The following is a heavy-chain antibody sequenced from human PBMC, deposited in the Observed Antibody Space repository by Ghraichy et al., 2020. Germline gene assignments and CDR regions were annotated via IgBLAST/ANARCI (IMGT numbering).Heavy chain of an antibody. CDR3: ARAPPPDFTMIDFRVDY. J-gene: IGHJ4*02. V-gene: IGHV3-21*01. Sequence: GGSLRLSCAASGFTFSCYSMNWVRQAPGKGLEWVSSISSSSSYIYYADSVKGRFTISRDNAKNSLYLQMNSLRAEDTAVYYCARAPPPDFTMIDFRVDYWVQGSLVSVS. CDR1: GFTFSCYS. D-gene: IGHD3-22*01. CDR2: ISSSSSYI.